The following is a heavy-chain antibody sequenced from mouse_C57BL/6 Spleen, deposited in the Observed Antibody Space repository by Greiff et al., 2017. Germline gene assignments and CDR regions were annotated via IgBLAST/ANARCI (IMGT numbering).Heavy chain of an antibody. D-gene: IGHD2-3*01. J-gene: IGHJ1*03. V-gene: IGHV1-26*01. Sequence: VQLQQSGPELVKPGASVKISCKASGYTFTDYYMNWVKQSHGKSLEWIGDINPNNGGTSYNQKFKGKAKLTVDKSSSTAYMELRSLTSEDSAVYYCARGDLYDPHWYFDVWGTGTTVTVSS. CDR2: INPNNGGT. CDR1: GYTFTDYY. CDR3: ARGDLYDPHWYFDV.